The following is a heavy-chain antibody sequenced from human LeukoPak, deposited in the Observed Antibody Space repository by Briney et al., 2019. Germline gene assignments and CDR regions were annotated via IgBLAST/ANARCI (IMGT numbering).Heavy chain of an antibody. CDR2: IYYSGST. Sequence: SETLSLTCTVSGGSISSYYWSWIRQPPGKGLEWIGYIYYSGSTNYNPSLKSRVTISVDTSKNQFSLKLSSVTAADTAVYYCARAYSSGLDYWGQGTLSPSPQ. CDR1: GGSISSYY. CDR3: ARAYSSGLDY. J-gene: IGHJ4*02. V-gene: IGHV4-59*08. D-gene: IGHD6-19*01.